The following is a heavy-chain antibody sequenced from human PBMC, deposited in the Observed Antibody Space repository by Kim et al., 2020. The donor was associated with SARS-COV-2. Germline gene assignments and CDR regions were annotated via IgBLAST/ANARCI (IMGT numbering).Heavy chain of an antibody. J-gene: IGHJ4*02. CDR3: ARRPYYDFWSGYPKLGYYFDY. CDR1: GGSISSSSYY. V-gene: IGHV4-39*01. CDR2: IYYSGST. D-gene: IGHD3-3*01. Sequence: TETLSLTCTVSGGSISSSSYYWGWIRQPPGKGLEWIGSIYYSGSTYYNPSLKSRVTISVDTSKNQFSLKLSSVTAADTAVYYCARRPYYDFWSGYPKLGYYFDYWGQGTLVTVSS.